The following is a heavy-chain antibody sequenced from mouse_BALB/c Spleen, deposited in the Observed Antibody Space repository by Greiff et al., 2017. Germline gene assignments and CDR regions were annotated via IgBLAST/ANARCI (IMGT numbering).Heavy chain of an antibody. D-gene: IGHD2-14*01. J-gene: IGHJ4*01. CDR3: ARGWRYDAMDY. CDR2: ISDGGSYT. V-gene: IGHV5-4*02. Sequence: DVKLVESGGGLVKPGGSLKLSCAASGFTFSDYYMYWVRQTPEKRLEWVATISDGGSYTYYPDSVKGRFTISRDNAKNNLYLQMSSLKSEDTAMYYCARGWRYDAMDYWGQGTSVTVSS. CDR1: GFTFSDYY.